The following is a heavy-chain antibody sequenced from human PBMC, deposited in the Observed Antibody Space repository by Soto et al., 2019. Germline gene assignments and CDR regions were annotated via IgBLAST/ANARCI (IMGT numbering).Heavy chain of an antibody. CDR3: ARDTSGWSFDY. CDR1: GFSFSSYG. V-gene: IGHV3-33*01. CDR2: IWYDGSNK. J-gene: IGHJ4*02. D-gene: IGHD6-19*01. Sequence: QVQLVESGGGVVQPGRSLRLSCAASGFSFSSYGMHWVRQAPGKGLEWVAIIWYDGSNKYYADSVKGRFTISRDNSKNTLYLQMNSLRAEGTAVYYCARDTSGWSFDYWGQGTLVTVSS.